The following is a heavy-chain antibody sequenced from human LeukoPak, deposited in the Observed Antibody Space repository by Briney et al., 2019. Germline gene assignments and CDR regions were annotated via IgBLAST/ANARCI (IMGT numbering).Heavy chain of an antibody. CDR3: ARDGGENYFDY. CDR1: GGTFSSYA. Sequence: ASVKVSCKASGGTFSSYAISWVRQAPGQGLEWMGGIIPIFGTANYAQKFQGRVTITTDGSTSTAYMELSSLRSEDTAVYYCARDGGENYFDYWGQGTLVTVSS. J-gene: IGHJ4*02. D-gene: IGHD2-21*01. V-gene: IGHV1-69*05. CDR2: IIPIFGTA.